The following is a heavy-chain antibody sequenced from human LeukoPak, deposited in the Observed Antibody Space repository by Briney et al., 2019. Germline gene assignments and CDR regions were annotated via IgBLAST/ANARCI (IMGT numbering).Heavy chain of an antibody. CDR3: VRQFAS. CDR1: GFTFSDHI. V-gene: IGHV3-48*01. J-gene: IGHJ4*02. Sequence: GGSLGLSCAASGFTFSDHIMNWVRQLPGKRLEWAAYVSGSGSTVYYADSVKGRFTISRDNGKSSLYLQMSSLRVEDTALYYCVRQFASWGQGTLVTVSS. CDR2: VSGSGSTV.